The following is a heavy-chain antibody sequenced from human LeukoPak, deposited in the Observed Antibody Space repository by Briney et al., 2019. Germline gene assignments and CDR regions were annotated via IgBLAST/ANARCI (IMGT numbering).Heavy chain of an antibody. Sequence: ASVKVSCKASGYTFTSYAMNWVRQAPGQGLEWMGWINTNTGNPTYAQGFTGRFVFSLDTSVSTAYLQISSLKAGDTAVYYCARGYSSGWFVQRTGFDPWGQGTLVTVSS. D-gene: IGHD6-19*01. J-gene: IGHJ5*02. CDR2: INTNTGNP. CDR1: GYTFTSYA. CDR3: ARGYSSGWFVQRTGFDP. V-gene: IGHV7-4-1*02.